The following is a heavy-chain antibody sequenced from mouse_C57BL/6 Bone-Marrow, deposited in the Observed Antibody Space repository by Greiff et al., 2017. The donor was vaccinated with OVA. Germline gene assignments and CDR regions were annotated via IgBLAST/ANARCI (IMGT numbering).Heavy chain of an antibody. CDR2: IDPENGDT. CDR3: ATGNYEFAY. V-gene: IGHV14-4*01. CDR1: GFNIKDDY. J-gene: IGHJ3*01. Sequence: VQLQQSGAELVRPGASVKLSCTASGFNIKDDYMHWVKQRPEQGLEWIGWIDPENGDTEYASKFQGKATITADTSSNTAYLQLSSLTSEDTAVYYCATGNYEFAYWGQGTLVTVSA. D-gene: IGHD2-1*01.